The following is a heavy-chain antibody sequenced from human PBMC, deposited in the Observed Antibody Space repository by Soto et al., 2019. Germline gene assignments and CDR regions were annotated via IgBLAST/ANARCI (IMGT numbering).Heavy chain of an antibody. V-gene: IGHV4-59*01. Sequence: PSDTLSLTCTASSDSISSYYWSWIRQPPGKRLEWIGYISYSGSTDYNPSLKSRVTISGDTSKNQFSLKVSSVTAADTAVYYCARGTSWQLPFDYWGQGTLVTLSS. D-gene: IGHD6-13*01. J-gene: IGHJ4*02. CDR1: SDSISSYY. CDR2: ISYSGST. CDR3: ARGTSWQLPFDY.